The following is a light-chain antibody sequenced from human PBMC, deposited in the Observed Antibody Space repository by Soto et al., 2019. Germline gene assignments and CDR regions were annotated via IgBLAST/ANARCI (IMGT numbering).Light chain of an antibody. V-gene: IGKV3-20*01. CDR1: QSVSSSY. CDR2: GST. CDR3: QQYGYSPLST. J-gene: IGKJ2*01. Sequence: EIVLTQSPATLSLSPGESATLSCRASQSVSSSYSSCYQHKPRQAPRLLILGSTTRATGIPDRFRGSGSGTDFTFTITSLGPEDVAVDDCQQYGYSPLSTFGQGTKLEIK.